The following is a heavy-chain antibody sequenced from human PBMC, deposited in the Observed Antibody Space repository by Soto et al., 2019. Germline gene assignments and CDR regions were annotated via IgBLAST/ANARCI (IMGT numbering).Heavy chain of an antibody. Sequence: PGGSLRLSCAASGFTFSSYWMHWVRQAPGKGLVWVSRINPDGSATNYADSVKGRFTISRDNAKNTLYLQMNSLRDEDSAMFYCARSRSGAVADPFDFWGQGTLVTVSS. CDR1: GFTFSSYW. D-gene: IGHD3-10*01. CDR3: ARSRSGAVADPFDF. CDR2: INPDGSAT. V-gene: IGHV3-74*01. J-gene: IGHJ4*02.